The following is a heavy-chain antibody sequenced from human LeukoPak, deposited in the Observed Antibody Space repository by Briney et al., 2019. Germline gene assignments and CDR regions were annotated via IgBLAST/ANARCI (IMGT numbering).Heavy chain of an antibody. Sequence: QPGGSLRLSCAASGITFSSYAMSWVRQAPGKGLEWVSAISGSGGSTYYADSVKGRFTISRDNSKNTLYLQMNSLRAEDTAVYYCAKDWDQLRSGHFGYWGQGTLVTVSS. CDR3: AKDWDQLRSGHFGY. D-gene: IGHD2-2*01. V-gene: IGHV3-23*01. J-gene: IGHJ4*02. CDR1: GITFSSYA. CDR2: ISGSGGST.